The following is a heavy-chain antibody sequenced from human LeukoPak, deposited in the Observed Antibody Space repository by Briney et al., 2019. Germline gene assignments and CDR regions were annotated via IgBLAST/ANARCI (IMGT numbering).Heavy chain of an antibody. CDR3: AGDGDSSSLDY. Sequence: SETLSLTCTVSGGSISSYYWSWIRQPPGKGLEWIGYIYYSGSTNYNPSLKSRVTISVDTSKNQFSLKLSSVTAADTAVYYCAGDGDSSSLDYWGQGTLVTVSS. CDR1: GGSISSYY. V-gene: IGHV4-59*01. J-gene: IGHJ4*02. CDR2: IYYSGST. D-gene: IGHD6-13*01.